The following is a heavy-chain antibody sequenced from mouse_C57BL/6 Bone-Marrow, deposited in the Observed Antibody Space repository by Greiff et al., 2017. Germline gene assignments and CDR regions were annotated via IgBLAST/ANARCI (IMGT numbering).Heavy chain of an antibody. V-gene: IGHV1-54*01. CDR1: GYAFTNYF. J-gene: IGHJ3*01. CDR3: ACSKDWGSGFAY. D-gene: IGHD4-1*01. CDR2: INPGSGGT. Sequence: VKLVESGAELVRPGTSVKVSCKASGYAFTNYFIEWVKQRPGQGLEWIGVINPGSGGTDSNEKFKGKATLTADQSSSTAYMQLSILTSEASAVYVYACSKDWGSGFAYWGQGTLVTVSA.